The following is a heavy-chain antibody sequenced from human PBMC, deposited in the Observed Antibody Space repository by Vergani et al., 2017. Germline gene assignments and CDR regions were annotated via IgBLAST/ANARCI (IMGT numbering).Heavy chain of an antibody. CDR2: IYHSGST. CDR3: AREGDYDSSGYYYRYFDY. V-gene: IGHV4-4*02. CDR1: GFTVSSNY. J-gene: IGHJ4*02. Sequence: VQLVESGGGLVQPGGSLRLSCAASGFTVSSNYMSWVRQAPGKGLEWIGEIYHSGSTNYNPSVKSRVTISVDKSKNQFSLKLSSVTAADTAVYYCAREGDYDSSGYYYRYFDYWGQGTLVTVSS. D-gene: IGHD3-22*01.